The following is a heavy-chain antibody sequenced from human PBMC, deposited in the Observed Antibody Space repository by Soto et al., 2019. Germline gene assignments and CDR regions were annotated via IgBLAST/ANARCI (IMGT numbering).Heavy chain of an antibody. CDR3: ASRVGDFWSGYFYSRYYMDV. CDR1: GYTFTGYD. J-gene: IGHJ6*03. Sequence: GASVTVSCKASGYTFTGYDINWVRQATGQGLEWMGWMNPNSGNTGYAQKFQGRVTMTRNTSISTAYMELSSLRSEDTAVYYCASRVGDFWSGYFYSRYYMDVWGKGTTVTVSS. CDR2: MNPNSGNT. V-gene: IGHV1-8*01. D-gene: IGHD3-3*01.